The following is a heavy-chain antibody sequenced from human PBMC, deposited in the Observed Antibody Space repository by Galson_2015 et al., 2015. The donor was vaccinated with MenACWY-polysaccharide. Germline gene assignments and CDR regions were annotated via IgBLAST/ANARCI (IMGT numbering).Heavy chain of an antibody. V-gene: IGHV1-46*01. CDR1: GYTFTNYY. J-gene: IGHJ6*03. Sequence: SVKVSCKASGYTFTNYYIHWVRLAPGLGLEWMGVVKPSGGHPIQEQKFQGRVTMTSDTSTSTVYMEVRSLGSDDTAIYYCARAAYCTHYCYYYYYMDVWGKGTTVTVSS. CDR2: VKPSGGHP. CDR3: ARAAYCTHYCYYYYYMDV. D-gene: IGHD2-8*01.